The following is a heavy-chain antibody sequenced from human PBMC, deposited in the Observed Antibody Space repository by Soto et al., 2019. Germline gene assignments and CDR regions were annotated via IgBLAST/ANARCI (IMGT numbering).Heavy chain of an antibody. D-gene: IGHD6-13*01. CDR2: INHSGST. V-gene: IGHV4-34*01. J-gene: IGHJ4*02. Sequence: QVQLQQWGAGLLKPSETLSLTCAVYGGSFSGYYWSWIRQPPGKGLEWIGEINHSGSTNYNPSLKLRVTISVDSSKNQFSLKLTSVTAADTAVYYCARTYSSSWSPFEYWGQGTLVTVSS. CDR3: ARTYSSSWSPFEY. CDR1: GGSFSGYY.